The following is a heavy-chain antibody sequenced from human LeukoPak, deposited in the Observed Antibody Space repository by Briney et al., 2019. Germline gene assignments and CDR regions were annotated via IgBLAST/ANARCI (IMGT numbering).Heavy chain of an antibody. Sequence: RSLRLSCAASGFTFSSYGMHWVRQAPGKGLEWVVVISYDGSNKYYADSVKGRFTISRDNSKNTLYLQMNSLRAEDTAVYYCAKDLVLRYFDWAFDYWGQGTLVTVSS. D-gene: IGHD3-9*01. J-gene: IGHJ4*02. CDR3: AKDLVLRYFDWAFDY. CDR1: GFTFSSYG. CDR2: ISYDGSNK. V-gene: IGHV3-30*18.